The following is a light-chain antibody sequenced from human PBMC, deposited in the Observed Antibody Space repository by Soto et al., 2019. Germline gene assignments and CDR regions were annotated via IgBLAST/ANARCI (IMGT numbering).Light chain of an antibody. CDR1: QDIRND. Sequence: AIQMTQSPSSLSASVGDRVTITCRASQDIRNDLGWYQQKPGKAPKLLIYAVSSLQSGVPARFSGSGSGTDFTLTISSLQSEDLANYYCLQDHDYPYTFGQGIKVEIK. J-gene: IGKJ2*01. CDR2: AVS. V-gene: IGKV1-6*01. CDR3: LQDHDYPYT.